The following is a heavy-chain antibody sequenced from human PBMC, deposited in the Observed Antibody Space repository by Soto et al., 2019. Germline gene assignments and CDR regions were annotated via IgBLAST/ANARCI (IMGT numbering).Heavy chain of an antibody. Sequence: SQTLSLTCAISGDSVSSNSAAWNWIRQSPSRGLEWLGRTYYRSKWYNDYAVSVKSRITINPDTSKNQFSLQLNSVTPEDTAVYYCARQLLSGYDYREWYFDYWGQGTLVTVSS. CDR1: GDSVSSNSAA. D-gene: IGHD5-12*01. J-gene: IGHJ4*02. CDR2: TYYRSKWYN. CDR3: ARQLLSGYDYREWYFDY. V-gene: IGHV6-1*01.